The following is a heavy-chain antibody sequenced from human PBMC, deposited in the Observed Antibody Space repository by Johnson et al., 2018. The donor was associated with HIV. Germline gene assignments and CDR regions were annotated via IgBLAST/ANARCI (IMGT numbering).Heavy chain of an antibody. CDR2: ISWDGGST. D-gene: IGHD5-18*01. V-gene: IGHV3-43*01. CDR3: AKVGGYSYGES. J-gene: IGHJ3*01. Sequence: VQLVESGGVVVQPGGSLRLSCAASGFTFDDYAMHWVRQAPGKGLEWVSLISWDGGSTYYADSVKGRFTISRDNAKNSLYLQMNSLKTEDTAVYYCAKVGGYSYGESWGQGTMVTVSS. CDR1: GFTFDDYA.